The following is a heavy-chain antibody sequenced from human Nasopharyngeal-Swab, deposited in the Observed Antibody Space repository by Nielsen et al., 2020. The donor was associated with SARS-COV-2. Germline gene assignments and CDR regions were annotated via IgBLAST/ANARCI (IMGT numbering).Heavy chain of an antibody. Sequence: GESLKISCAASGFTFSWHWMHWVRQAPGKGLVWVSRMNSDGSSTTYADSVKGRFTISRDNAKNTLYLQMNSLRAEDTAVYYCARNPHRNYYYMDVWGKGTTVTVSS. J-gene: IGHJ6*03. CDR2: MNSDGSST. CDR3: ARNPHRNYYYMDV. V-gene: IGHV3-74*01. CDR1: GFTFSWHW.